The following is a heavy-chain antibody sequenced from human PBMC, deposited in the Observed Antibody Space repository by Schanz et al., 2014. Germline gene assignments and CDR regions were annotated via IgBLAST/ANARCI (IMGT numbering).Heavy chain of an antibody. Sequence: EVQLVESGGGLVQPGGSLRLSCAAPGFTLSNYAMHWVRQTPDKGLEWVSGLSANGDSTFYSSSVKGRFTISRDISKNTVHLQMNSLRAEDTAVYYCAKDAENTAMITDYFDYWGQGTLVTVSS. V-gene: IGHV3-64*01. J-gene: IGHJ4*02. CDR1: GFTLSNYA. D-gene: IGHD5-18*01. CDR2: LSANGDST. CDR3: AKDAENTAMITDYFDY.